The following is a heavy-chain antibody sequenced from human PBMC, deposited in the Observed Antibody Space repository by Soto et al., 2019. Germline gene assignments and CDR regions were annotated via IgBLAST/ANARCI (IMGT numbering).Heavy chain of an antibody. CDR1: GFTVSNSW. D-gene: IGHD3-16*02. Sequence: EVQLVESGGGLVKPGGSLRLSCAASGFTVSNSWMSWVRQAPGKGLEWVGRIKSKTDGGTTDYAAPVKGRFTISRDDSKKTLYLQMNSLKTEDTAVYYCTTRYRGAFDIWGQGTMVTVSS. J-gene: IGHJ3*02. CDR2: IKSKTDGGTT. CDR3: TTRYRGAFDI. V-gene: IGHV3-15*01.